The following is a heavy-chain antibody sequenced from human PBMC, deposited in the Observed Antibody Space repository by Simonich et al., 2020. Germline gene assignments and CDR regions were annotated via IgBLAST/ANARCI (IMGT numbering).Heavy chain of an antibody. CDR3: AREAGDLWYFDL. Sequence: EVQLVESGGGLVQPGGSLRLSCAASGFTFSSYWMHWVRQAPGRGLVCVSRINSDGSSTSYAASVKGRFTISRDNAKNTLYLQMNSLRAEDTAVYYCAREAGDLWYFDLWGRDTLVTVSS. D-gene: IGHD7-27*01. J-gene: IGHJ2*01. CDR1: GFTFSSYW. CDR2: INSDGSST. V-gene: IGHV3-74*01.